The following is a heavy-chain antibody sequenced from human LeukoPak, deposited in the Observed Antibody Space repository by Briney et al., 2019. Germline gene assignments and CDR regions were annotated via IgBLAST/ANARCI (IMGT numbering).Heavy chain of an antibody. CDR2: INPNSGGT. D-gene: IGHD3-22*01. V-gene: IGHV1-2*06. Sequence: ASVKVSCKASRYTFTGYYMHWVRQAPGQGLEWMGRINPNSGGTNYAQKFQARVTMTRDTSISTAYMELSRLRSDDTAVYYCARAREVIVVVITTNYYYYMDVWGKGTTVTVSS. CDR3: ARAREVIVVVITTNYYYYMDV. CDR1: RYTFTGYY. J-gene: IGHJ6*03.